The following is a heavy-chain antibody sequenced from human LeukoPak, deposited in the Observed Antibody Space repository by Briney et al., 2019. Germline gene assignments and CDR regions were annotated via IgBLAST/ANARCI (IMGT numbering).Heavy chain of an antibody. D-gene: IGHD4-23*01. V-gene: IGHV4-4*02. Sequence: SETLSLTCAVSGVSISSGYWWSWVRQPPGKGLEWFGEIHHGGSATYNPSLKSRVTISVDKSKNQFSLNLISVTAADTAVYYCARGDYGGNPFYDYWGQGTLVTVSS. CDR3: ARGDYGGNPFYDY. J-gene: IGHJ4*02. CDR2: IHHGGSA. CDR1: GVSISSGYW.